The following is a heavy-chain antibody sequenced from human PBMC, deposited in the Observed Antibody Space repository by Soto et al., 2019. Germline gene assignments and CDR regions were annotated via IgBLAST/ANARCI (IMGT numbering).Heavy chain of an antibody. D-gene: IGHD1-26*01. CDR3: ERAVVGATPLRDIDYYYGMDV. V-gene: IGHV1-69*19. CDR1: GGTFSSYA. Sequence: QVQLVQSGAEVKKPGSSVKVSCKASGGTFSSYAISWVRQAPGQGLEWMGGIIPIFGTANYAQKFQGRVTIPADESTSTDYMELSSLRSEGRAVYYCERAVVGATPLRDIDYYYGMDVWGQGTTVTVSS. J-gene: IGHJ6*02. CDR2: IIPIFGTA.